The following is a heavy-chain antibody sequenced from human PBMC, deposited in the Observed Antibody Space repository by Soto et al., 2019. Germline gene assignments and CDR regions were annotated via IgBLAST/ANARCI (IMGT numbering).Heavy chain of an antibody. CDR2: INRSGNT. CDR3: ASGPYSRGVGATNPSY. D-gene: IGHD1-26*01. J-gene: IGHJ4*02. Sequence: QVQLQQWGAGLLKPSETLSLTCAVYGGSFSDYYWTWIRQSPGKGLEWIGEINRSGNTNYSPSLKSRVTISADTSKNQFSLKLTSVTAADTALYYCASGPYSRGVGATNPSYWGQGTLVTASS. CDR1: GGSFSDYY. V-gene: IGHV4-34*02.